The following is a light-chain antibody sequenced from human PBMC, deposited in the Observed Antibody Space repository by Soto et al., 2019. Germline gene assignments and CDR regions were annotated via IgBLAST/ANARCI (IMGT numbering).Light chain of an antibody. Sequence: QTVVTQEPSFSVSPGGTVTLTCGLNSGSVSTNYYPAWYQQTPGQAPRNLIYHTNTRSSGVPDRFSGSILGNKAALTISGAQADDESDYYCVLYMNGDTSVFGGGTKLTVL. CDR1: SGSVSTNYY. V-gene: IGLV8-61*01. CDR3: VLYMNGDTSV. J-gene: IGLJ3*02. CDR2: HTN.